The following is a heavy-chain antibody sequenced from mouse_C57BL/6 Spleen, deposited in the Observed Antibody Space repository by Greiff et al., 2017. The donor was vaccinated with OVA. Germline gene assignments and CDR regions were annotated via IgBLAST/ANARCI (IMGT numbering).Heavy chain of an antibody. CDR2: IYPSDSET. D-gene: IGHD1-1*01. J-gene: IGHJ4*01. CDR1: GYTFTSYW. Sequence: QVQLQQPGAELVRPGSSVKLSCKASGYTFTSYWMDWVKQRPGQGLEWIGNIYPSDSETHYNQKFKDKATLTVDKSSSTAYMQLSSLTSEDSAVYYCARRRITTVVDYYAMDYWGQGTSVTVSS. CDR3: ARRRITTVVDYYAMDY. V-gene: IGHV1-61*01.